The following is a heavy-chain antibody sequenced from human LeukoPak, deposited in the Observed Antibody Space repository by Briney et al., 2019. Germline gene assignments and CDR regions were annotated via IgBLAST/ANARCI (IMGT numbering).Heavy chain of an antibody. CDR1: GGSISNYY. CDR2: IYYSGST. V-gene: IGHV4-59*01. D-gene: IGHD5-18*01. J-gene: IGHJ4*02. CDR3: ARAAQDTAMAADY. Sequence: SETLSLTCTVSGGSISNYYWNWIRQPPGKGLEWIGYIYYSGSTSYNPSLMSRVTISVDTSKNQLSLKLSSVTAADTAVYYCARAAQDTAMAADYWGQGTLVTVSS.